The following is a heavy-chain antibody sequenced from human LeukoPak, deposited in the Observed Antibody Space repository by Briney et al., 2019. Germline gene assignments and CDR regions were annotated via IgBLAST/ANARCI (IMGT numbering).Heavy chain of an antibody. D-gene: IGHD6-19*01. CDR1: GGSISSYY. CDR2: IYYSGST. Sequence: SETLSLTCTVSGGSISSYYRSWIRQPPGKGLEGIGYIYYSGSTNYNPSLKSRVTISVDTSKNQFSLKLSSVTAADTAVYYCARLVEYSSGIYYYYYMDVWGKGTTVTISS. CDR3: ARLVEYSSGIYYYYYMDV. V-gene: IGHV4-59*08. J-gene: IGHJ6*03.